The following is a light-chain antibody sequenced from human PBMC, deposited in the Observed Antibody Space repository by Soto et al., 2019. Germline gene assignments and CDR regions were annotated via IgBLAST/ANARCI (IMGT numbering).Light chain of an antibody. CDR3: QQYNYWPRT. CDR2: GAY. J-gene: IGKJ1*01. Sequence: DIVLTQSPVTLSASPGESATLSCRASQSVNSDLAWYQQKPGQAPTLLIYGAYIRAVGIPARFSGSGSGAGFTLTIRSLQSEDFALYFCQQYNYWPRTFGKGTKVEIK. CDR1: QSVNSD. V-gene: IGKV3-15*01.